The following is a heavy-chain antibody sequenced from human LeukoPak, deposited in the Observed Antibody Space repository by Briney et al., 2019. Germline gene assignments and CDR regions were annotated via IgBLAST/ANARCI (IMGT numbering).Heavy chain of an antibody. D-gene: IGHD3-10*01. Sequence: GGSLRLSCAASGFTFTYYAMSWVRQTPGKGLEWVSTISASGGSTTSADSARGRFSISRDSSKNTLYLQMNSLRAEDTAVYSGAKGDGSGNYDSLTYFVYWCQGALVTVSS. CDR1: GFTFTYYA. J-gene: IGHJ4*02. V-gene: IGHV3-23*01. CDR3: AKGDGSGNYDSLTYFVY. CDR2: ISASGGST.